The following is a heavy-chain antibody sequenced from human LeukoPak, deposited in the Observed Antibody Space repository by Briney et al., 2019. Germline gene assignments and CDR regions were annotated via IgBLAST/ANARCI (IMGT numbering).Heavy chain of an antibody. CDR1: GYTFTSYA. CDR2: TNPSGSST. D-gene: IGHD1-7*01. CDR3: ARGANWNYDY. J-gene: IGHJ4*02. Sequence: ASVKVSCKASGYTFTSYAMNWVRQAPGQGLEWMGLTNPSGSSTVYAQKFQGRVTMTRDMSTSTVYMELSSLRSDDTAVYYCARGANWNYDYWGQGTLLTVSS. V-gene: IGHV1-46*01.